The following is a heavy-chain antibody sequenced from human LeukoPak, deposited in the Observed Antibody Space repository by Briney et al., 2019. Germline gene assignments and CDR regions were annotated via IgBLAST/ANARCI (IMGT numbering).Heavy chain of an antibody. CDR2: IYHTGKT. V-gene: IGHV4-38-2*01. CDR1: TYSITNDYH. Sequence: SETLSLTCAVSTYSITNDYHWAWIRQSPGKGLEWIGSIYHTGKTYYNPAHKTRVTISVDASKNQFSLRLTSVTASDAAVYFCARHVSGNVWFFDDWGQGTLVIVSS. J-gene: IGHJ4*02. D-gene: IGHD1-26*01. CDR3: ARHVSGNVWFFDD.